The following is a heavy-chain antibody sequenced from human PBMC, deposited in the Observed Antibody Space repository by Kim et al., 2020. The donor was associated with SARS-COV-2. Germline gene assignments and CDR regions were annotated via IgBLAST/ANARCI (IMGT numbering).Heavy chain of an antibody. J-gene: IGHJ3*02. CDR2: IYYSGST. Sequence: SETLSLTCTVSGGSISSSSYYWGWIRQPPGKGLEWIGSIYYSGSTYYNPSLKSRVTISVDTSKNQFSLKLSSVTAADTAVYYCASQNYDFWSGLRPDAFDIWGQGTMVTVSS. CDR3: ASQNYDFWSGLRPDAFDI. CDR1: GGSISSSSYY. D-gene: IGHD3-3*01. V-gene: IGHV4-39*01.